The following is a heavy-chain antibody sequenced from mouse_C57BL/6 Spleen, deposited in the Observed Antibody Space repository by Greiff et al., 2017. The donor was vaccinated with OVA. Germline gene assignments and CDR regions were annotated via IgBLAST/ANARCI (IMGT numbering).Heavy chain of an antibody. CDR2: IYPGDGDT. CDR1: GYAFSSSW. Sequence: VKLMESGPELVKPGASVKISCKASGYAFSSSWMNWVKQRPGKGLEWIGRIYPGDGDTTYNGKFKGKATLTADKSSSTAYMQLSSLTSEDSAVYFCARGNYDYDGYYFDYWGQGTTLTVSS. J-gene: IGHJ2*01. CDR3: ARGNYDYDGYYFDY. D-gene: IGHD2-4*01. V-gene: IGHV1-82*01.